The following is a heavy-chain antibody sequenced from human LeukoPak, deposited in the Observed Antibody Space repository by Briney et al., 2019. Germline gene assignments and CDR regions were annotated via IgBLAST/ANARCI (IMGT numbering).Heavy chain of an antibody. CDR1: GFTFSSYS. CDR3: ARDRVDTAMDYYYYYYMDA. CDR2: ISSSSSYI. D-gene: IGHD5-18*01. Sequence: GGSLRLSCAASGFTFSSYSMNWVRQAPGKGLEWVSSISSSSSYIYYADSVKGRFTISRDNAKNSLYLQMNSLRAEDTAVYYCARDRVDTAMDYYYYYYMDAWGKGTTVTVSS. J-gene: IGHJ6*03. V-gene: IGHV3-21*01.